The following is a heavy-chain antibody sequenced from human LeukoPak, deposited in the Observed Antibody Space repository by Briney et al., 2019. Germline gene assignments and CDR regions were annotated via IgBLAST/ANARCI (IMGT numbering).Heavy chain of an antibody. Sequence: GGSLRLSCAASGFTFDDYGMSWVRQAPGKGLEWVSGINWSGGSTVYADSVKGRFTLSRDNAKNSLYLQMNSLRAEDTALYYCAREGELGGYCSSTSCYTFDYWGQGTLVTVSS. J-gene: IGHJ4*02. CDR3: AREGELGGYCSSTSCYTFDY. V-gene: IGHV3-20*04. D-gene: IGHD2-2*02. CDR2: INWSGGST. CDR1: GFTFDDYG.